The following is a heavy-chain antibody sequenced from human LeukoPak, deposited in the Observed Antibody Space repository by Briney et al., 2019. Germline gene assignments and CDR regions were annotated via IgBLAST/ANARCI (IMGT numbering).Heavy chain of an antibody. J-gene: IGHJ4*02. Sequence: GGSLRLSCAASGFTFSSYSMNWVRQAPGKGLEWVSYISSSSSTIYYADSVKGRFTISRDNAKYSLYLQMNSLRAEDTAVYYCASLGMATNWGQGTLVTVSS. CDR1: GFTFSSYS. V-gene: IGHV3-48*01. CDR3: ASLGMATN. D-gene: IGHD5-24*01. CDR2: ISSSSSTI.